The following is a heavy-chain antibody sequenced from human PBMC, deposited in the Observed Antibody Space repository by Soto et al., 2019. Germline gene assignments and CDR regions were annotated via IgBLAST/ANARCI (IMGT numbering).Heavy chain of an antibody. CDR1: GFTFSSYG. D-gene: IGHD2-15*01. J-gene: IGHJ5*02. V-gene: IGHV3-30*18. Sequence: GGSLRLSCAASGFTFSSYGMHWVRQAPGKGLEWVAVISYDGSNKYYADSVKGRFTISRDNSKNTLYLQMNSLRAEDTAVYYCAKDSPRPYCSGGSCVNWFDPWGQGTLVTVSS. CDR3: AKDSPRPYCSGGSCVNWFDP. CDR2: ISYDGSNK.